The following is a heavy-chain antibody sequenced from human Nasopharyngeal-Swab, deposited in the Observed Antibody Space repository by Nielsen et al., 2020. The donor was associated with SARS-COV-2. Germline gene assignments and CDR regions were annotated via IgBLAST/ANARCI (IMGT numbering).Heavy chain of an antibody. V-gene: IGHV7-4-1*02. J-gene: IGHJ4*02. Sequence: ASVKVSCKASGYTFSNYAMNWVRQAPGQGPEWMGWININTGNPTYAQGFTGRFVFSLDTSVSTAYLQISSPKAEDTAVYYCARLRLQYSLRSLPNFDYWGQGTLVTVSS. CDR3: ARLRLQYSLRSLPNFDY. D-gene: IGHD4-11*01. CDR2: ININTGNP. CDR1: GYTFSNYA.